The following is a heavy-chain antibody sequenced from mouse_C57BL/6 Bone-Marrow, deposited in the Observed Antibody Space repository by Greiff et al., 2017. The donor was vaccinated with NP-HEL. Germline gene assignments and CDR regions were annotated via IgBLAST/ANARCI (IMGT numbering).Heavy chain of an antibody. CDR3: ARSRGPWCAC. J-gene: IGHJ3*01. CDR2: IDPEDGET. Sequence: VQLQQSGAELVKPGASVKLSCTASGFNIKDYYMHWVKPRTEQGLEWIGRIDPEDGETKYASKFQGKATITVDTSSNTAYLQRSSLTAEDTAVYYCARSRGPWCACWGQGTLVTVSA. V-gene: IGHV14-2*01. CDR1: GFNIKDYY.